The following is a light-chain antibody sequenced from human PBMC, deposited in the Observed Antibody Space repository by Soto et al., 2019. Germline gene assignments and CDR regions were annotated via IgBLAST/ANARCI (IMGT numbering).Light chain of an antibody. J-gene: IGKJ5*01. CDR2: ASS. V-gene: IGKV1-39*01. Sequence: DVQFTQSPSSLSASVVDRVTMTCRASETISTFLNWYQHKPGKAPKLLISASSRLQSGVPSRFSGSGSGTDFTLTIDSLRPEDFASYYCQQSYSSSPITFGPGTRLEI. CDR3: QQSYSSSPIT. CDR1: ETISTF.